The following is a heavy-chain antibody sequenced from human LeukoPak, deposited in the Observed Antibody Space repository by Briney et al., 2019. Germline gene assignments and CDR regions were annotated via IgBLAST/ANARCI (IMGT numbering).Heavy chain of an antibody. CDR3: AKSRGESRGASNY. Sequence: PGGSLRLSCAASGFTFSSYAMNWVRQAPGKGLEWVSFISGSGDTTYYADSVKGRFTISRDNSKNTLYLQMNSLRAEDTAVYYCAKSRGESRGASNYWGQGTLVTVSP. CDR1: GFTFSSYA. CDR2: ISGSGDTT. V-gene: IGHV3-23*01. J-gene: IGHJ4*02. D-gene: IGHD1-26*01.